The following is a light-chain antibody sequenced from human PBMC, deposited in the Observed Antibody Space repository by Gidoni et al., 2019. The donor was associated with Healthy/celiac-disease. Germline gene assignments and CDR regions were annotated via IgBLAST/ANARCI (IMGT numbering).Light chain of an antibody. V-gene: IGKV3-11*01. CDR1: QSVISY. CDR2: DAS. CDR3: QQRSNWPIT. Sequence: EIVFTQSPATLSLSPGERATLSCRASQSVISYFAWYQQKPGQAPRLLIYDASNRATGIPARFSGSGSGTDFTLTISSLEPEDFAVYYCQQRSNWPITFGQGTRLEIK. J-gene: IGKJ5*01.